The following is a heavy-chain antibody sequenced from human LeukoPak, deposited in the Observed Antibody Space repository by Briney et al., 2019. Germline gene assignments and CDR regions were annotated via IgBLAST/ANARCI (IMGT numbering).Heavy chain of an antibody. CDR1: GYSFTSYW. CDR2: IYPGDSDT. CDR3: ARGSGSYHTAYMN. J-gene: IGHJ4*02. Sequence: GESLKISCKGSGYSFTSYWIGWVRQMPGKGLGWLGTIYPGDSDTRYSPSFQGQVTNSADKSHSTAYLQWSSLKAADTAMYYCARGSGSYHTAYMNWGQGSPVTVSS. V-gene: IGHV5-51*01. D-gene: IGHD1-26*01.